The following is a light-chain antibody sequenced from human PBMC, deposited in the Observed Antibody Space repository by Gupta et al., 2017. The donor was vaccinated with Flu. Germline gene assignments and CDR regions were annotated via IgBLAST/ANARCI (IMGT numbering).Light chain of an antibody. Sequence: QSVLTQPPSASGTPGQRVTISCSASSSNIGNNYVHWYQHLPGAAPKLLIYRNNQRPSGVPDRFSGSKSGTSASLAISGLRSEDEADYFCAAWDDSLSGWMFGGGTKLTV. V-gene: IGLV1-47*01. CDR2: RNN. J-gene: IGLJ3*02. CDR1: SSNIGNNY. CDR3: AAWDDSLSGWM.